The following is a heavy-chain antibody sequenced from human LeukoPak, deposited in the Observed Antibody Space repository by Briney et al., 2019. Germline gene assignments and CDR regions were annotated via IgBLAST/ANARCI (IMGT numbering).Heavy chain of an antibody. D-gene: IGHD6-13*01. CDR3: ARGRGSSWYYFDS. Sequence: SGTLSLTCTVSGGSISSYYWSWVRQPAGKGLEWIGRIYASGNTNYNPSLKGRVTMTVDTSKNQFSLNLSSVTAADTAVYYCARGRGSSWYYFDSWGQGTLVTVSS. V-gene: IGHV4-4*07. J-gene: IGHJ4*02. CDR1: GGSISSYY. CDR2: IYASGNT.